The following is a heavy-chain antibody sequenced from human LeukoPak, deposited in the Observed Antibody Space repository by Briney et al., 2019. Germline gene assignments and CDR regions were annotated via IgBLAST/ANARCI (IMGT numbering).Heavy chain of an antibody. CDR1: GGSISSYY. V-gene: IGHV4-59*01. J-gene: IGHJ6*03. CDR2: IYYSGST. D-gene: IGHD5-12*01. CDR3: ARAGEWLRFGYYYYMDV. Sequence: PSETLSLTCTVSGGSISSYYWSWIRQPPGKGLEWIGYIYYSGSTNYNPSLKSRVTISVDTSKNQFSLKLSSVTAADTAVYYCARAGEWLRFGYYYYMDVWGKGTTVTISS.